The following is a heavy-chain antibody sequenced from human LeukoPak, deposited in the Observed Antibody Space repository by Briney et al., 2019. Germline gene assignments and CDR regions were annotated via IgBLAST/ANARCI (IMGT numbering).Heavy chain of an antibody. Sequence: SETLSLTCTVSGGSISSYYWSWIRQPPEKGLEWIGYTHYSGSTKYNPSLKSRLTMSLDTSKNQFSLKVTSLTPADTGVYYCARSLPGAIGAADLWGQGTLVTVSS. CDR1: GGSISSYY. CDR3: ARSLPGAIGAADL. D-gene: IGHD1-26*01. J-gene: IGHJ4*02. V-gene: IGHV4-59*01. CDR2: THYSGST.